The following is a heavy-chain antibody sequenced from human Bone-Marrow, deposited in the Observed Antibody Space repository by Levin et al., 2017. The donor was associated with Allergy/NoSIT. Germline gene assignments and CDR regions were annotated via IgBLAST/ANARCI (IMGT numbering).Heavy chain of an antibody. D-gene: IGHD2-15*01. CDR3: AKDTYTCSGGSCYFIDY. CDR2: ISLDGNTQ. V-gene: IGHV3-30*18. Sequence: GGSLRLSCAVSGFTFSNYAMHWVRQAPGRGLEWVAFISLDGNTQYYADSVKGRFTFSRDNSNNTLHLQMNSLRVEDTAIYYCAKDTYTCSGGSCYFIDYWGQGALLTFTS. CDR1: GFTFSNYA. J-gene: IGHJ4*02.